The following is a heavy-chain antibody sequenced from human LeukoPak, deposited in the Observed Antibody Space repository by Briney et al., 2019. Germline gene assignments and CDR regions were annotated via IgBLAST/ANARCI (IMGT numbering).Heavy chain of an antibody. Sequence: SETLSLTCTVSGGSISSYYWSWIRQPAGKGLEWIGRIYTSGSTNHNPSLKSRVTMSVDTSKNQFSLKLSSVTAADTAVYYCARDGGIVGAPYFDYWGQGTLVTVSS. V-gene: IGHV4-4*07. D-gene: IGHD1-26*01. CDR1: GGSISSYY. CDR3: ARDGGIVGAPYFDY. CDR2: IYTSGST. J-gene: IGHJ4*02.